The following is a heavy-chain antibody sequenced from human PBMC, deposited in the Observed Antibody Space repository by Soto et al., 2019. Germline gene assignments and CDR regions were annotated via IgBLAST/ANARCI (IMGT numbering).Heavy chain of an antibody. Sequence: PGGSLRLSCAASGFTFSSYVMHWVRQAPGKGLEWVAHISYDGNNQYYADSVKGRFTISRDNSKNTLYLQMSSLRVDDTAVYYYDSSGYYHYWGQGTLVTVSS. D-gene: IGHD3-22*01. V-gene: IGHV3-30-3*01. J-gene: IGHJ4*02. CDR1: GFTFSSYV. CDR2: ISYDGNNQ. CDR3: DSSGYYHY.